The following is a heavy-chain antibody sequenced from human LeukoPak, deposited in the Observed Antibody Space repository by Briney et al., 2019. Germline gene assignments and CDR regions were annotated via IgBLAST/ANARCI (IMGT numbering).Heavy chain of an antibody. J-gene: IGHJ6*03. CDR1: GFTFNNAW. V-gene: IGHV3-15*01. Sequence: PGGALRLSCAPSGFTFNNAWMTWVRPAPGKGLEWVGRIKSKTDGGTTDYAAPVKGRFTVSRDDSKNTLYLQMNSLKTEDTAVYYCFYFYRDVWGIGTTVTVSS. CDR3: FYFYRDV. CDR2: IKSKTDGGTT.